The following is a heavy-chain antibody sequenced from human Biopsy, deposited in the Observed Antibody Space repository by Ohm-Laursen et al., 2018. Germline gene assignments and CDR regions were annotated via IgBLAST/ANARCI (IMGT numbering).Heavy chain of an antibody. CDR2: INHSGRT. J-gene: IGHJ6*02. D-gene: IGHD3-22*01. CDR1: GESFNGYY. Sequence: SQTLSLTCTVYGESFNGYYWSWIRQTPGKGLEWIGEINHSGRTNYNPSLKSRVTTSVDTSKNQFSLKVRSVTAADTAVYYCVRGVDYYDPYHYYALDVWGQGTLVTVSS. CDR3: VRGVDYYDPYHYYALDV. V-gene: IGHV4-34*01.